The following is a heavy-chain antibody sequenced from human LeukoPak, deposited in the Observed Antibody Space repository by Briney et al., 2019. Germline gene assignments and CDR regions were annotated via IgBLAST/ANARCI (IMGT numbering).Heavy chain of an antibody. CDR3: ARGAVNRYNWNDDNFYYYYMDV. CDR1: GYTFTSYG. V-gene: IGHV1-18*01. D-gene: IGHD1-1*01. J-gene: IGHJ6*03. Sequence: ASVKVSCKASGYTFTSYGINWVRQAPGQGLEWMGWISGYNGYTYYAQKLQGRVTMTTDTSTSTAYMELRSLRSGDTAVYYCARGAVNRYNWNDDNFYYYYMDVWGKGTTVTVSS. CDR2: ISGYNGYT.